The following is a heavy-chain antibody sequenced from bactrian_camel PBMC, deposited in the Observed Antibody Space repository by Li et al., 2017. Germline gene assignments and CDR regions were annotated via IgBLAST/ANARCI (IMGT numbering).Heavy chain of an antibody. CDR1: GFTFSTYW. J-gene: IGHJ6*01. D-gene: IGHD2*01. CDR2: INSGGGTT. Sequence: HVQLVESGGGLVQPGGSLRLSCAASGFTFSTYWIYWVRQAPGKGLEWVSTINSGGGTTYYADSVKGRFTTSRDNAKNTVYLQMNSLKSEDTALYYCATSVVTDFGYWGQGTQVTVS. CDR3: ATSVVTDFGY. V-gene: IGHV3S1*01.